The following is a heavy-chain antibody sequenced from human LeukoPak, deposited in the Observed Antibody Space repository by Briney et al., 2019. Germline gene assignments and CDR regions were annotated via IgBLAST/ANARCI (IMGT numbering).Heavy chain of an antibody. J-gene: IGHJ4*02. Sequence: PGGSLRLSCAASGFTFSSYGMHWVRQAPGKGLAWVAFIRYDGSNKYYADSVKGRFTISRDNSKNTLYLQMNSLRAEDTAVYYCAKDGNWNDGSYYFDYWGQGTLVTVSS. D-gene: IGHD1-1*01. CDR2: IRYDGSNK. CDR1: GFTFSSYG. V-gene: IGHV3-30*02. CDR3: AKDGNWNDGSYYFDY.